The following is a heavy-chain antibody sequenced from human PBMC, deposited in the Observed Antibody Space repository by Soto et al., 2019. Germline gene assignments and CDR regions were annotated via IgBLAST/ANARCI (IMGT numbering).Heavy chain of an antibody. V-gene: IGHV3-21*01. CDR1: GFTFSSYS. Sequence: PGGSLRLSCAASGFTFSSYSMNWVRQAPGRGLEWVSSISSSSSYIYYADSVKGRFTISRDNAKNSLYLQMNSLRAEDTAVYYCARDPSLLTNTSQPPWGQGTLITVSS. D-gene: IGHD2-2*01. J-gene: IGHJ5*02. CDR3: ARDPSLLTNTSQPP. CDR2: ISSSSSYI.